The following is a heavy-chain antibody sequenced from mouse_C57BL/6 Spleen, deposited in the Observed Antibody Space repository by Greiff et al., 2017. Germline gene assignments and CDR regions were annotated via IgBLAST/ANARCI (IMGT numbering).Heavy chain of an antibody. CDR3: ARMDYGSSDGYAMDY. Sequence: EVNVVESEGGLVQPGSSMKLSCTASGFTFSDYYMAWVRQVPEKGLEWVANINYDGSSTYYLDSLKSRFIISRDNAKNILYLQMSSLKSEDTATYYCARMDYGSSDGYAMDYWGQGTSVTVSS. CDR1: GFTFSDYY. J-gene: IGHJ4*01. CDR2: INYDGSST. D-gene: IGHD1-1*01. V-gene: IGHV5-16*01.